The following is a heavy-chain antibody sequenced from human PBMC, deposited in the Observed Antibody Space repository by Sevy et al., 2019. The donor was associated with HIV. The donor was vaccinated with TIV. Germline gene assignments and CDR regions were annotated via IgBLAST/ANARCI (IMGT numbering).Heavy chain of an antibody. CDR1: GFTFSDYY. D-gene: IGHD2-21*01. CDR2: INQDGSQK. V-gene: IGHV3-7*01. CDR3: ARELWPGDY. J-gene: IGHJ4*02. Sequence: GGSLRLSCAASGFTFSDYYMGWVRKAPGKGLEWLPNINQDGSQKNYVDSVKGRFTISRDNAKNSLSLQMNSLRVDDTAVYYCARELWPGDYWGQGTQVTVSS.